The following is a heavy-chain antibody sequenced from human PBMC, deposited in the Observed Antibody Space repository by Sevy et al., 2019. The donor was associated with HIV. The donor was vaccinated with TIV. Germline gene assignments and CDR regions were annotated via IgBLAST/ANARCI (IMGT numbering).Heavy chain of an antibody. CDR3: AKFGDYYDSGGYYWYFDF. J-gene: IGHJ2*01. D-gene: IGHD3-22*01. V-gene: IGHV3-23*01. CDR1: GFIFSDYA. CDR2: ISGGDDST. Sequence: GGSLRLSCAASGFIFSDYAMSWVRQAPGKWLEWVSTISGGDDSTYYADSVKGRFTVSRDNSKNTLYLQMNTLRAEDTALYYCAKFGDYYDSGGYYWYFDFWGRGTLVTVSS.